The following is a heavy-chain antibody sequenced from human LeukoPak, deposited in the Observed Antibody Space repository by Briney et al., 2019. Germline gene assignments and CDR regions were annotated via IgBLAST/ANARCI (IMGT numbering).Heavy chain of an antibody. Sequence: PSETLSLTCTVSGGSISNYYWSWIRHPPGKGLEWIGYIYYGGSTKYNPSLKSRVSISIDTSENQFSLRLSSVTAADTAVYYCARVGSGSYYNLDYWGQGTLVTVSS. D-gene: IGHD3-10*01. CDR1: GGSISNYY. CDR3: ARVGSGSYYNLDY. CDR2: IYYGGST. J-gene: IGHJ4*02. V-gene: IGHV4-59*01.